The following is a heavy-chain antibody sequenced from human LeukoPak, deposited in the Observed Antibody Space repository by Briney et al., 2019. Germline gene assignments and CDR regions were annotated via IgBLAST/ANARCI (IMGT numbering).Heavy chain of an antibody. J-gene: IGHJ4*02. CDR1: GFTFSSYA. V-gene: IGHV3-23*01. Sequence: GGSLRLSCAASGFTFSSYAMSWVRQAPGKGLEWVSAISGSGGSTYYADSVKGRFTISRDNSKNTLYLQMNSLRAEDTAVYYCAKGGCGGDCYSPGYWGQGTLVTVPS. D-gene: IGHD2-21*02. CDR2: ISGSGGST. CDR3: AKGGCGGDCYSPGY.